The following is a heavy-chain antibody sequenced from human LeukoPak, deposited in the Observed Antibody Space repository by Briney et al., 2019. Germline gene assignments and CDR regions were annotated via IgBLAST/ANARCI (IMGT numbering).Heavy chain of an antibody. V-gene: IGHV1-18*01. Sequence: ASVKVSCKASGYTFTNYGISWVRQAPGQGLEWMGWISAYNGNTNYAQKLQGRVTMTTDTSTSTAYMELRSLRSDDTAVYYCARDQGDGTAIYAFDIWGQGTMVTVSS. CDR2: ISAYNGNT. CDR3: ARDQGDGTAIYAFDI. CDR1: GYTFTNYG. J-gene: IGHJ3*02. D-gene: IGHD1-1*01.